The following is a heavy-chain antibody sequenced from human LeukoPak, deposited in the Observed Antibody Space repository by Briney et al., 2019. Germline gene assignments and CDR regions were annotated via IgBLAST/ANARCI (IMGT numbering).Heavy chain of an antibody. J-gene: IGHJ4*02. CDR1: GGSISSYY. CDR2: IYTSGST. CDR3: ASSPQNYYGSGGYYYFDY. V-gene: IGHV4-4*07. D-gene: IGHD3-10*01. Sequence: SETLSLTCTVSGGSISSYYWSWIRQPAGKGLEWIGRIYTSGSTNYNPSLKSRVTMSVDTSKNQFSLKLSSVTAADTAVYYCASSPQNYYGSGGYYYFDYWGQGTLVTVSS.